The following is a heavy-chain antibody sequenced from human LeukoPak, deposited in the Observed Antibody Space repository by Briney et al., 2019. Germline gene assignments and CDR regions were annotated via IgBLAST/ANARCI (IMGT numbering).Heavy chain of an antibody. D-gene: IGHD6-13*01. CDR3: ARHPTAAGTPYYYYYYMDV. CDR1: GYSFTSYW. V-gene: IGHV5-51*01. CDR2: IYPGVSDT. Sequence: GESLKISCKGSGYSFTSYWIGWVRQMPGKGLEWMGIIYPGVSDTRYSPSFQGQVTISADKSISTAYLQWSSLKASDTAMYYCARHPTAAGTPYYYYYYMDVWGKGTTVTVSS. J-gene: IGHJ6*03.